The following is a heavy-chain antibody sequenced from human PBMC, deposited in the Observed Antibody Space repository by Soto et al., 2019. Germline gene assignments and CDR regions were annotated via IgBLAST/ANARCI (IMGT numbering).Heavy chain of an antibody. CDR1: GYTFSSHG. D-gene: IGHD2-2*01. J-gene: IGHJ5*02. CDR2: VSGDNGNT. CDR3: ARDLEYCRSATCQREWFDL. Sequence: QVKLVQSGAEVKKPGTSVKVSCTASGYTFSSHGITWVRQAPGQGLQWIGWVSGDNGNTNYAQSLQGRVTMTTDTFTNTGHMEMRSLRSDDTAVYYCARDLEYCRSATCQREWFDLWGQGTLVIVSS. V-gene: IGHV1-18*01.